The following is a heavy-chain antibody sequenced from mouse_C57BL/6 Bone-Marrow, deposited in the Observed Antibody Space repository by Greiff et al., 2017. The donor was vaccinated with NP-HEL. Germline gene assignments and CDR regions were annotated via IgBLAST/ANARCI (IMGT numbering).Heavy chain of an antibody. CDR3: ARSDGYPYAMDY. CDR1: GYTFTSYW. CDR2: IYPGSGST. D-gene: IGHD2-3*01. Sequence: QVQLKQPGAELVKPGASVKMSCKASGYTFTSYWITWVKQRPGQGLEWIGDIYPGSGSTNYNEKFKSKATLTVDTSSSTAYMQLSSLTSEDSAVYYCARSDGYPYAMDYWGQGTSVTVSS. J-gene: IGHJ4*01. V-gene: IGHV1-55*01.